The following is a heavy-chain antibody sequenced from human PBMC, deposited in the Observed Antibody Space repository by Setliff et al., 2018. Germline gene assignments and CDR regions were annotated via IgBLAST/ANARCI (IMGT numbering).Heavy chain of an antibody. D-gene: IGHD3-16*02. CDR3: ARLESLGDLSLYGLWFDP. V-gene: IGHV4-4*02. Sequence: PSETLSLTCAVSGSSIISSNWWSWVRQPPGKGLEWIGQIFHSGSTHYNPSLKSRLTISVDQSKNQFSLKLKSVTAADTAVYYCARLESLGDLSLYGLWFDPWGQGTLVTVSS. J-gene: IGHJ5*02. CDR1: GSSIISSNW. CDR2: IFHSGST.